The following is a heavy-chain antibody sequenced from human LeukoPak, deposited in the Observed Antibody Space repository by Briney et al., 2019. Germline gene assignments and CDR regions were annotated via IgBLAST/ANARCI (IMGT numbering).Heavy chain of an antibody. D-gene: IGHD1-26*01. CDR2: FDPEDGET. V-gene: IGHV1-24*01. Sequence: ASVKVSRKVSGYTLTELSMHWVRQAPGKGLEWMGGFDPEDGETIYAQKFQGRVTMTEDTSTDTAYMELSSLRSEDTAVYYCATDLHYLRTLGISGSSLPFDYWGQGTLVTVSS. CDR1: GYTLTELS. J-gene: IGHJ4*02. CDR3: ATDLHYLRTLGISGSSLPFDY.